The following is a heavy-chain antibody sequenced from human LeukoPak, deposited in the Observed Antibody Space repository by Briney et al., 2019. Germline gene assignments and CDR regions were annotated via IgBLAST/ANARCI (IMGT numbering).Heavy chain of an antibody. CDR1: GYTFTGYY. CDR3: ARDQVVTMVCGVSKGIYYYGMDV. CDR2: INPNSGGT. Sequence: ASVKVSYKASGYTFTGYYMHWVRQAPGQGLEWMGWINPNSGGTNYAQKFQGRVTMTRDTSISTAYMELSRLRSDDTAVYYCARDQVVTMVCGVSKGIYYYGMDVWGQGTTVTVSS. J-gene: IGHJ6*02. V-gene: IGHV1-2*02. D-gene: IGHD3-10*01.